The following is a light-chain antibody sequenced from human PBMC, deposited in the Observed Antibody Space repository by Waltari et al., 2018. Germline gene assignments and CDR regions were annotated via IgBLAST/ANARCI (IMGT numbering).Light chain of an antibody. J-gene: IGKJ3*01. Sequence: DIVMTQSPDSLAVSLGERATINCKSSQSVLYSSNNNNYLAWYQQKPGQPPKLLIYWASTRESGVPDRFSGSGSGTDFTLTISSLQAEDVAVYYCQQYYSTPHTFGPGIKVDIK. CDR2: WAS. CDR1: QSVLYSSNNNNY. V-gene: IGKV4-1*01. CDR3: QQYYSTPHT.